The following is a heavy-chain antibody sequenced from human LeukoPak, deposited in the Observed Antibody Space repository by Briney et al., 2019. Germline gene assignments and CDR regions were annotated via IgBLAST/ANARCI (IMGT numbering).Heavy chain of an antibody. V-gene: IGHV4-31*03. CDR3: ARWPGGYCSGGSCSYYFDY. Sequence: PSQTLSLTCSVSGGSITSGSYYWSWIRQHPGKGLEWIGYIYYSGSTYYNPSLKSRVTISVDTSKNQFSLKLSSVTAADTAVYYCARWPGGYCSGGSCSYYFDYWGQGTLVTVSS. CDR1: GGSITSGSYY. D-gene: IGHD2-15*01. J-gene: IGHJ4*02. CDR2: IYYSGST.